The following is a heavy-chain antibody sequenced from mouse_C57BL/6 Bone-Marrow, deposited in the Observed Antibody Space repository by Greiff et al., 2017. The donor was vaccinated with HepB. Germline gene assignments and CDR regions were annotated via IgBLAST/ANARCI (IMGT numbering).Heavy chain of an antibody. Sequence: QVHVKQPGAELVKPRASVKPSRKASGYTLTSYWMHWVKQRPGRGLEWIGRIDPNSGGTKYNEKLKSKATLTVDKPSSTAYMQLSSLTSEDSAVYYCVMITTVDYWGQGTTLTVSS. J-gene: IGHJ2*01. CDR2: IDPNSGGT. D-gene: IGHD2-4*01. V-gene: IGHV1-72*01. CDR3: VMITTVDY. CDR1: GYTLTSYW.